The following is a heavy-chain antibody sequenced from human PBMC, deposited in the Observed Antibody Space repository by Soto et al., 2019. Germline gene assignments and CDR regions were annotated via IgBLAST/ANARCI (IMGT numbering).Heavy chain of an antibody. J-gene: IGHJ3*02. CDR2: ISAYNGNT. V-gene: IGHV1-18*01. CDR3: ASELLWFGESDAFDI. D-gene: IGHD3-10*01. CDR1: GYTFTSYG. Sequence: QVQLVQSGAEVKKPGASVKVSCKASGYTFTSYGISWVRQAPGQGLEWMGWISAYNGNTNYAQKLQGRVTMTTDTSTRTAYMELRRLRPDDTAVYPCASELLWFGESDAFDIWGQGTMVTASS.